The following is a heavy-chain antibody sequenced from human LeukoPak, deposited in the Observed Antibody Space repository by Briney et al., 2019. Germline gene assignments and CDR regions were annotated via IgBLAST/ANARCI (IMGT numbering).Heavy chain of an antibody. V-gene: IGHV1-69*05. D-gene: IGHD5-18*01. CDR2: IIPIFGTA. CDR1: GGTFSSYA. Sequence: ASVKVSCKASGGTFSSYAISWVRQAPGQGLEWMGGIIPIFGTANYAQKFQGRVTITTDESTSTAYMELSSLRSEDTALYYCAKGREWEGYSYGLDGRFAFDIWGQGTMVTVSS. J-gene: IGHJ3*02. CDR3: AKGREWEGYSYGLDGRFAFDI.